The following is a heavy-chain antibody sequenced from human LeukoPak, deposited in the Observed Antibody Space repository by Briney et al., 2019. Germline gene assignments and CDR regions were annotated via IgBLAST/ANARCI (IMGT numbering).Heavy chain of an antibody. V-gene: IGHV3-30-3*01. CDR1: GFTFSSYA. D-gene: IGHD5-24*01. CDR3: ARDKEMATIPNFDY. J-gene: IGHJ4*02. CDR2: ISYDGSNK. Sequence: GGSLRLSCAASGFTFSSYAMHWVRQAPGKGLEWVAVISYDGSNKYYADSVKGRFTISRDNSKNTLYLQMNSLRAEDTAVYYCARDKEMATIPNFDYWGQGTLVTVSS.